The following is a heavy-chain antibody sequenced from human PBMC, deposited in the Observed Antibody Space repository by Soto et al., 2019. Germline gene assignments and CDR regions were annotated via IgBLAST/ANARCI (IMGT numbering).Heavy chain of an antibody. J-gene: IGHJ6*02. CDR2: ISGSGGST. D-gene: IGHD6-19*01. CDR3: ATDLSGWYYRYFDYYYGMDV. V-gene: IGHV3-23*01. Sequence: GGSLRLSCAASGFTFSSYAMSWVRQAPGKGLEWVSAISGSGGSTYYADSVKGRFTISRDNSKNTLYLQMNSLRAEDTAVYYCATDLSGWYYRYFDYYYGMDVWGQGTTVTVSS. CDR1: GFTFSSYA.